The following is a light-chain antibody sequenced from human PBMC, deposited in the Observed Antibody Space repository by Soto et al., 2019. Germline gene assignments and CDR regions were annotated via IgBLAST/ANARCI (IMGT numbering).Light chain of an antibody. V-gene: IGKV3-15*01. Sequence: EIVMTQSPATLSVSPGESATLSCRASQTVTNNLAWYQQKSGQAPRLPIYRASTRATAIPARFSGSGSGTEFTLTISSLQSEDFGVYYCLQYNSWPYTFGQGTKLEIK. J-gene: IGKJ2*01. CDR3: LQYNSWPYT. CDR2: RAS. CDR1: QTVTNN.